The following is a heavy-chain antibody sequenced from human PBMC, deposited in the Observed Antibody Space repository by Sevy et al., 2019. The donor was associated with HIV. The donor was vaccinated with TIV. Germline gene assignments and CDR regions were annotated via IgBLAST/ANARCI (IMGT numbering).Heavy chain of an antibody. J-gene: IGHJ6*03. CDR3: ARARRYCSSTSCYNYYYYMDV. CDR1: GGSFSGYY. V-gene: IGHV4-34*01. Sequence: SETLSLTCAVYGGSFSGYYWSWIRQPPGKGLEWIGEINHSGSTNYNPSLKSRVTISVDTSKNQLSLKLSSVTAADTAVYYCARARRYCSSTSCYNYYYYMDVWGKGTTVTVSS. CDR2: INHSGST. D-gene: IGHD2-2*02.